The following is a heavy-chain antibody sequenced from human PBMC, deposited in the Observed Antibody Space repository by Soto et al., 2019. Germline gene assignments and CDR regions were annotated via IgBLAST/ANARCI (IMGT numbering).Heavy chain of an antibody. CDR1: GNTFTSYN. D-gene: IGHD3-22*01. CDR3: ARVHYYDRSGYWDAFDI. Sequence: ASVKVSCKASGNTFTSYNIHWVRQAPGQRLEWMGWINPANGNTEYSQRFQGRVTITRDTSARTAYMELSSLRSEDTAVYFCARVHYYDRSGYWDAFDIWGQGTKVTVSS. CDR2: INPANGNT. J-gene: IGHJ3*02. V-gene: IGHV1-3*01.